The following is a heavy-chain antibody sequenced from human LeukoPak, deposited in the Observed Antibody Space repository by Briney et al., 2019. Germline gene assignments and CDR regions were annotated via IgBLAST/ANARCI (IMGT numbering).Heavy chain of an antibody. CDR3: AREPAGHYYYYYMDV. D-gene: IGHD6-19*01. CDR1: GYTFTGYY. V-gene: IGHV1-2*02. CDR2: INPNSGGT. J-gene: IGHJ6*03. Sequence: ASVKVSCKASGYTFTGYYIHWVRQAPGQGLEWMGWINPNSGGTNYAQKFQGRVTMTRDTSISTAYMELSRLTSDDTAVYYCAREPAGHYYYYYMDVWDKGTTVTVSS.